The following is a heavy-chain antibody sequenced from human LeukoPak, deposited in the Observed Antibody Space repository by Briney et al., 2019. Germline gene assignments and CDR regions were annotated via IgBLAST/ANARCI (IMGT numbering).Heavy chain of an antibody. V-gene: IGHV3-48*02. CDR2: ISSTGPTI. Sequence: PGGSLRLSCAASGFTFSSNGMNWVRQAPGKGLDFIAYISSTGPTIYYADSLKGRFTISRDNARNSLYLQMNSLRDEDTAVYFCARANSLMVRGVISYFDSWGQGTLVTVSS. J-gene: IGHJ4*02. CDR1: GFTFSSNG. CDR3: ARANSLMVRGVISYFDS. D-gene: IGHD3-10*01.